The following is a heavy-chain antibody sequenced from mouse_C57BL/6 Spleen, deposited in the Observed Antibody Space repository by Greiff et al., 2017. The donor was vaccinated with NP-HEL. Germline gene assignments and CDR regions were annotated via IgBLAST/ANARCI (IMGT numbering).Heavy chain of an antibody. CDR1: GFTFSSYA. V-gene: IGHV5-9-1*02. D-gene: IGHD1-1*01. CDR2: ISSGGDYI. Sequence: EVKLVESGEGLVKPGGSLKLSCAASGFTFSSYAMSWVRQTPEKRLEWVAYISSGGDYIYYADTVKGRFTSSRDNARNTLYLQMSSLKSEDTAMYYCTRNYGSSYDYAMDYWGQGTSVTVSS. J-gene: IGHJ4*01. CDR3: TRNYGSSYDYAMDY.